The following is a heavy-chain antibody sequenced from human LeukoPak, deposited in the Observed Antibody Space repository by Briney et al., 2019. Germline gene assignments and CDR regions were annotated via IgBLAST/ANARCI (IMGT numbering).Heavy chain of an antibody. CDR3: ARVAAAGTHLFDY. CDR1: GYTFSGYY. Sequence: ASVKVSCKASGYTFSGYYMHWVRQAPGQGLEWMGWINPNSGGTNYAQKFQGRVTMPRDTSISTAYMKLRRLRSDDTALYSCARVAAAGTHLFDYWGQGTLVTVSS. D-gene: IGHD6-13*01. V-gene: IGHV1-2*02. J-gene: IGHJ4*02. CDR2: INPNSGGT.